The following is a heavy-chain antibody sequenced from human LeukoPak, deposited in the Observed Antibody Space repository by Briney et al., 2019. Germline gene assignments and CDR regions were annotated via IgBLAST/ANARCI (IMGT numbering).Heavy chain of an antibody. J-gene: IGHJ4*02. CDR2: IYYGGST. D-gene: IGHD3-22*01. V-gene: IGHV4-59*01. CDR1: GGSISSYY. Sequence: SETLSLTCTVSGGSISSYYWSWIRQPPGKGLEWIGYIYYGGSTNYNPSLKSRVTISVGTSKNQFSLKLSSVTAADTAVYYCARADYYDSSGLDYWGQGTLVTVSS. CDR3: ARADYYDSSGLDY.